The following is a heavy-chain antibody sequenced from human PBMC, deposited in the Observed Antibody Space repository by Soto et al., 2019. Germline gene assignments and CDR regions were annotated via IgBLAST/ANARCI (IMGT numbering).Heavy chain of an antibody. J-gene: IGHJ4*02. CDR2: TYYSGIT. V-gene: IGHV4-59*01. CDR3: ARGGGVYSFAY. Sequence: QVQLQESGPGLVKPSETLSLTCTVSGGSISSYYWSWIRQPPGKGLEWIGYTYYSGITAYNPSLKTRXTXSXYTSTSQFSLKLSSVPAADTAVYYCARGGGVYSFAYWGQGTLVTVSS. D-gene: IGHD2-8*02. CDR1: GGSISSYY.